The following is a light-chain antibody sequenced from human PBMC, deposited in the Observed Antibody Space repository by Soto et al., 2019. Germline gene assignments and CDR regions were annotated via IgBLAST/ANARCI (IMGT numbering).Light chain of an antibody. CDR2: EVY. CDR3: TSFTTSSIWV. CDR1: SSDVGIYNY. V-gene: IGLV2-14*01. Sequence: QSALSQPASVSGSPGQSITISCTGTSSDVGIYNYVSWYQQHPGKAPKLIICEVYNRPSGVSNRFSGSKSGNTASLTISGLRPEDEADYYCTSFTTSSIWVFGGGTKVTVL. J-gene: IGLJ3*02.